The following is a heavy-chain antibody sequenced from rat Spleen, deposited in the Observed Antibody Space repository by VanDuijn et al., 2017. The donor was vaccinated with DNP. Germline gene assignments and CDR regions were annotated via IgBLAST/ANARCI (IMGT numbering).Heavy chain of an antibody. D-gene: IGHD1-11*01. V-gene: IGHV5-22*01. J-gene: IGHJ2*01. CDR3: VIWDYGIYGFDY. CDR2: IHYDGTNT. Sequence: EVQLMESGGGLVQPGRSLKLSCAASGFTFSDYYMAWVRQAPTKGLEWVAYIHYDGTNTYYGDSVRGRFTISRDNAENTLYLQMYSLRSEDMATYYCVIWDYGIYGFDYWGQGVMVTVSS. CDR1: GFTFSDYY.